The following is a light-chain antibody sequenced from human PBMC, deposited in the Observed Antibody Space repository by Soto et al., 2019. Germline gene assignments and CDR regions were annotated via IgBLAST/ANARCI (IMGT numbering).Light chain of an antibody. Sequence: QSVLTQPPSVSGAPGQSVAISCTGTSSDVGSSNGVSWYQQPPGTAPKLMIYDVSNRPSGVPDRFSGSKSGNTASLTISGLQAEDEADYYCSSYTTSSTYVFGTGTKVTVL. J-gene: IGLJ1*01. CDR2: DVS. V-gene: IGLV2-18*02. CDR1: SSDVGSSNG. CDR3: SSYTTSSTYV.